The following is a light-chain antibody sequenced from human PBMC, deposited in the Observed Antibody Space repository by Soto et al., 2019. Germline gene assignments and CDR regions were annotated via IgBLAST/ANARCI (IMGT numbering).Light chain of an antibody. J-gene: IGKJ2*01. Sequence: EIVLPQSPATLSLSPGERATLSCRASPSVSSYLAWYQQNPGQAPRLLIYDASNLAPGIPARFSGSGSLTDFTLTISRLEPEAVAFYYCQQRSYWPPMYTFGHGTKLESK. CDR3: QQRSYWPPMYT. CDR1: PSVSSY. V-gene: IGKV3-11*01. CDR2: DAS.